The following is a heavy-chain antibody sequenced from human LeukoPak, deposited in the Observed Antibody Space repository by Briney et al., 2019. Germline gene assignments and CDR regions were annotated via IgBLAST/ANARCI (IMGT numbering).Heavy chain of an antibody. CDR1: GFTFDDYA. CDR3: AKGDSSGWYRDAFDI. Sequence: PGGSLRLSCAASGFTFDDYAMHWVRQAPGKGLEWVSGISWNSGSIGYADSVKGRFTISRDNAKNSLYLQMNSLRAEDMALYYCAKGDSSGWYRDAFDIWGQGTMVTVSS. D-gene: IGHD6-19*01. J-gene: IGHJ3*02. V-gene: IGHV3-9*03. CDR2: ISWNSGSI.